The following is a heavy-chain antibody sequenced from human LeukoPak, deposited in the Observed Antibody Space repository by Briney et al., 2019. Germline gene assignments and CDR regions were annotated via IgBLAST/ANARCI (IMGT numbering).Heavy chain of an antibody. D-gene: IGHD2-2*01. CDR3: AKRASFLFTSSHMDV. Sequence: PGGSLRLSCAVSGFTISNNYMNWVRQAPGKGLEWVSAISGSGGSTYYADSVKGRFTISRDNSKNTLYLQMNSLRAEDTAVYYCAKRASFLFTSSHMDVWGKGTTVTVSS. V-gene: IGHV3-23*01. J-gene: IGHJ6*03. CDR1: GFTISNNY. CDR2: ISGSGGST.